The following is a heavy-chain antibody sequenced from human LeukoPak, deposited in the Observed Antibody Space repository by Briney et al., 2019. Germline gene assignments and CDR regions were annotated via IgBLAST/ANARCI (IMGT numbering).Heavy chain of an antibody. CDR3: ARDQGIAAAGTDYYYGMDV. CDR2: INPNSGGT. Sequence: ASVKVSCKASGYTFTGYYMHWVRQAPGQGLEWMGRINPNSGGTNYAQKFQGRVTMTRDTSISTAYMELSRLRSDDTAVYYCARDQGIAAAGTDYYYGMDVWGQGTTVTVSS. V-gene: IGHV1-2*06. D-gene: IGHD6-13*01. J-gene: IGHJ6*02. CDR1: GYTFTGYY.